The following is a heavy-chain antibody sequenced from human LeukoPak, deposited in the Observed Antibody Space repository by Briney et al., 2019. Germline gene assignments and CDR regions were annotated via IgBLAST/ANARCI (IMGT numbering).Heavy chain of an antibody. V-gene: IGHV1-18*01. CDR1: GNTYTNYG. CDR2: IITYYGTT. Sequence: ASVKVSCKASGNTYTNYGISCVRQAPGQGLEWIGWIITYYGTTNYAQKLQGRVTITTDTSRSTAYMELRSLRSDDTAVYYCARCLEDYAKYYYGMDIWGQGTTVTVSS. D-gene: IGHD4-17*01. CDR3: ARCLEDYAKYYYGMDI. J-gene: IGHJ6*02.